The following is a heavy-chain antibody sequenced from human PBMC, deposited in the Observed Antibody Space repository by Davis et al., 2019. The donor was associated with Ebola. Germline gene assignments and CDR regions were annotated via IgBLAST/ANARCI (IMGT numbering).Heavy chain of an antibody. D-gene: IGHD2-15*01. J-gene: IGHJ6*02. CDR3: ARDHCSGGSCYVYGMDV. CDR1: GGSISSGSYY. CDR2: IYTSGST. Sequence: SETLSLTSTVSGGSISSGSYYWNWIRQPGGKGLEWLGHIYTSGSTTYNSSLKSRVTISIDTSRNQFSLKLSSVTAADTAVYYCARDHCSGGSCYVYGMDVWGQGTTVTVSS. V-gene: IGHV4-61*09.